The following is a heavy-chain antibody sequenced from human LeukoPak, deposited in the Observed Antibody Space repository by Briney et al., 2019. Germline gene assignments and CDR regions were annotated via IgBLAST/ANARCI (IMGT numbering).Heavy chain of an antibody. V-gene: IGHV3-74*01. Sequence: GGSLRLSCAASGFTFSSYEMNWVRQAPGKGLVWVSRIKSDGSSTSYADSVKGRFTISRDNAKNTLYLQMNSLRAEDTAVYYCALFSWPYYWGQGTLVTVSS. CDR1: GFTFSSYE. CDR3: ALFSWPYY. CDR2: IKSDGSST. J-gene: IGHJ4*02.